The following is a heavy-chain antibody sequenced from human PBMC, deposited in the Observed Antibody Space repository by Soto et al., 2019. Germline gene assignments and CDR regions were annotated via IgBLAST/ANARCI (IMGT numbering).Heavy chain of an antibody. CDR1: GFTVSSDS. CDR3: ARDQDSSSWSNYYGMDV. CDR2: ISSSSSTI. V-gene: IGHV3-48*01. J-gene: IGHJ6*02. Sequence: PAGSLRLSCAPSGFTVSSDSMNWVRQAPEKGLEWVSYISSSSSTIYYADSVKGRFTISRDNAKNSLYLQMNSLRAEDTAVYYCARDQDSSSWSNYYGMDVWGQGTTVTVSS. D-gene: IGHD6-13*01.